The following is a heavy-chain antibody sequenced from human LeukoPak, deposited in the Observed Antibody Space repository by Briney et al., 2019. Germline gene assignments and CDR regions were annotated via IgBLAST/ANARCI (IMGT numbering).Heavy chain of an antibody. CDR1: GGSFSGYY. CDR3: ARGTMVRGVIILV. V-gene: IGHV4-34*01. D-gene: IGHD3-10*01. J-gene: IGHJ4*02. Sequence: SETLSLTCAVYGGSFSGYYWSWIRQPPGKGLEWIGEINHSGSTNYNPSPKSRVTISVDTSKNQFSLKLSSVTAADTAVYYCARGTMVRGVIILVWGQGTLVTVSS. CDR2: INHSGST.